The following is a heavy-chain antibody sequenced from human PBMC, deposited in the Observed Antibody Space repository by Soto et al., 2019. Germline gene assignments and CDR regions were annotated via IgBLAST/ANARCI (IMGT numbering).Heavy chain of an antibody. D-gene: IGHD2-21*01. J-gene: IGHJ4*02. CDR1: GYTFSSYS. CDR3: AREIIASGYDY. V-gene: IGHV1-3*01. CDR2: INGGSGNT. Sequence: ASVKVSFKASGYTFSSYSLHWVRQAPGQRLEWMGWINGGSGNTQYSQNFQGRVTITRDTSASTVYMDLTSLRSEDTAFYYCAREIIASGYDYWGQGTLVTVSS.